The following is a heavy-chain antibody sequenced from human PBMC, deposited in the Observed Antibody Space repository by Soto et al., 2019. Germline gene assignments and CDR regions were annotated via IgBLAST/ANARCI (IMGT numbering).Heavy chain of an antibody. CDR2: ISSSRSYI. D-gene: IGHD3-22*01. CDR3: ARGTAVYYDSSGYFEY. J-gene: IGHJ4*02. Sequence: GGSLRLSCAASGFTFSSYSMNWVRQAPGKGLEWVSCISSSRSYIYYADSVKGRFSISRDNAKNSLYLQVNSLRAEDTAVYYCARGTAVYYDSSGYFEYWGQGTQVTVSS. CDR1: GFTFSSYS. V-gene: IGHV3-21*06.